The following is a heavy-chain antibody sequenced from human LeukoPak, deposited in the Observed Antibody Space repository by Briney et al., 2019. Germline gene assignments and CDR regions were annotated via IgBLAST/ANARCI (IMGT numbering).Heavy chain of an antibody. CDR1: GFTFSSYS. J-gene: IGHJ4*02. CDR3: ARDKDGDYLLDY. CDR2: ISSSSSYI. V-gene: IGHV3-21*01. Sequence: PGGSLRPSCAASGFTFSSYSMNWVRQAPGKGLEWVSSISSSSSYIYYADSVKGRFTISRDNAKNSLYLQMNSLRAEDTAVYYCARDKDGDYLLDYWGQGTLVTVSS. D-gene: IGHD4-17*01.